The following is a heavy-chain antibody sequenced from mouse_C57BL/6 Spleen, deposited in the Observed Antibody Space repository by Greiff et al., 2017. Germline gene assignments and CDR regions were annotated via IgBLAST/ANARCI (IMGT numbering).Heavy chain of an antibody. D-gene: IGHD2-4*01. CDR3: ARVYYDYDGYAMGY. CDR2: IDPANGNT. CDR1: GFNIKNTY. Sequence: EVQRVESVAELVRPGASVKLSCTASGFNIKNTYMHWVKQRPEQGLEWIGRIDPANGNTKYAPKFQGKATITADTSSNTAYLQLSSLTSEDTAICYCARVYYDYDGYAMGYGGQGTSVTVSS. V-gene: IGHV14-3*01. J-gene: IGHJ4*01.